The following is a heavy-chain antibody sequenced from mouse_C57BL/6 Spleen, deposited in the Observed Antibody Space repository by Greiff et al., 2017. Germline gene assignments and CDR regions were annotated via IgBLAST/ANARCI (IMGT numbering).Heavy chain of an antibody. CDR1: GYTFTSYW. D-gene: IGHD1-1*01. V-gene: IGHV1-55*01. CDR3: ARSYYGSSWAYFDY. CDR2: IYPGSGST. J-gene: IGHJ2*01. Sequence: QVQLQQPGAELVKPGASVKMSCKASGYTFTSYWITWVKQRPGQGLEWIGDIYPGSGSTNYNEKFKSKATLTVDTSSSTAYMQLSSLTSEDSAVYYCARSYYGSSWAYFDYWGQGTTLTVAS.